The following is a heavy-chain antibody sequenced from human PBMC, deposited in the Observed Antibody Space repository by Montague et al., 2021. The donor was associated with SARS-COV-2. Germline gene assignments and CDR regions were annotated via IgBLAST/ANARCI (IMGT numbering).Heavy chain of an antibody. CDR2: VYHSGNT. CDR3: ARQPLTTMILVVITQPRRYFDL. CDR1: GFSISSGYQ. Sequence: SETLSLTCTVSGFSISSGYQWGWIRQPPGKGLEWIGRVYHSGNTXXSPSLKSRVTISVDTSKNQFSLKLSSVTAADTAVYYCARQPLTTMILVVITQPRRYFDLWGRGTLVTVSS. V-gene: IGHV4-38-2*02. D-gene: IGHD3-22*01. J-gene: IGHJ2*01.